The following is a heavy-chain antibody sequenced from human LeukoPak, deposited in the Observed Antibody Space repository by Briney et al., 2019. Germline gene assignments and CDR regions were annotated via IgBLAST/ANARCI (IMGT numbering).Heavy chain of an antibody. Sequence: TSETLSLTCAVSGASISSHNWWWSWVRQPPGKGLEWIGEIYHSGSTNYNPSLKSRVTISVDTSKNQFSLKLSSVTAADTAVYYCARLSYSSGWYRRGDWFDPWGQGTLVTVSS. CDR2: IYHSGST. D-gene: IGHD6-19*01. CDR3: ARLSYSSGWYRRGDWFDP. V-gene: IGHV4-4*02. CDR1: GASISSHNW. J-gene: IGHJ5*02.